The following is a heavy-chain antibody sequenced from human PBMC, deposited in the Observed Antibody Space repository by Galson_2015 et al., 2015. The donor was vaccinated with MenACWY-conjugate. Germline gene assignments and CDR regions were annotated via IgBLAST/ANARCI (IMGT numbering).Heavy chain of an antibody. J-gene: IGHJ4*02. CDR3: ARTPRSYSGYTFEK. Sequence: SLRFSCAASGFTFSDYYMSWIRQAPGMGLEWVAYISSGHIYSNHADSVKGRFTISRDNAKNSRFLQMNSLRTEDTAVYFCARTPRSYSGYTFEKWGQGTLVTVSS. V-gene: IGHV3-11*06. D-gene: IGHD5-12*01. CDR1: GFTFSDYY. CDR2: ISSGHIYS.